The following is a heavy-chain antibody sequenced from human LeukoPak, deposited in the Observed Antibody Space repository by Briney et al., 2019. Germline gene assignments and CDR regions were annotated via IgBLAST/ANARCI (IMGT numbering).Heavy chain of an antibody. J-gene: IGHJ4*02. V-gene: IGHV3-23*01. CDR3: AKTTGYSSSWYYFDY. CDR1: GFTFTSYA. D-gene: IGHD6-13*01. Sequence: GGSLRLSCAASGFTFTSYAMTWVRQAPGKGLEWVSTIGALGGSTDYAGSVKGRFTISRDNSKNTLYLQMNNLRAEDTAVYYCAKTTGYSSSWYYFDYWGQGTLVTVSS. CDR2: IGALGGST.